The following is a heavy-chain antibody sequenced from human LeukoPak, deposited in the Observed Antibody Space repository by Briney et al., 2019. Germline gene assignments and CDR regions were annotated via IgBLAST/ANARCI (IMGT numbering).Heavy chain of an antibody. J-gene: IGHJ6*02. CDR3: ARGGGLDV. CDR1: GFTFSSYW. V-gene: IGHV3-7*03. CDR2: IKEDGSEK. D-gene: IGHD3-16*01. Sequence: GGSLRLSCAASGFTFSSYWMSWVRQAPGKGLEWVANIKEDGSEKYYVDSVKGRFTISRDNAKNSLYLQMSNLRAEDTAVYFCARGGGLDVWGQGATVTVSS.